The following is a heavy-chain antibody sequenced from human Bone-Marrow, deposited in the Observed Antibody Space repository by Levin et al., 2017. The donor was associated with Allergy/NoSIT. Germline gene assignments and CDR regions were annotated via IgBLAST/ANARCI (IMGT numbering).Heavy chain of an antibody. CDR1: GDSISSSNYY. CDR2: IYYSGNT. Sequence: PSETLSLTCTVSGDSISSSNYYWGWIRQPPGNGLEWIGSIYYSGNTYYNPSLKSRLTISVDTSKNQFSLKLRSVTAADTAVYYCARAGRYDYWGQGTLVTVSS. D-gene: IGHD3-9*01. J-gene: IGHJ4*02. CDR3: ARAGRYDY. V-gene: IGHV4-39*07.